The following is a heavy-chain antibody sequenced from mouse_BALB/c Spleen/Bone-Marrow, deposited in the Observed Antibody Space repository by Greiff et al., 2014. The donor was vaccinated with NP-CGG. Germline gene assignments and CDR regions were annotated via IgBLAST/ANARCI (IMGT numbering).Heavy chain of an antibody. CDR2: IYPGDGDT. CDR1: GYAFSSSW. D-gene: IGHD1-1*01. Sequence: QVQLQQSGPELVKPGASVKISCTGSGYAFSSSWMNWVKQRPGQGLEWIGRIYPGDGDTNSNGRFEGKATLTADRSSNTAYMQLSGLTSVDSAVYFCARSAYYGSSYGAMDYWGQGTSVTVSS. V-gene: IGHV1-82*01. J-gene: IGHJ4*01. CDR3: ARSAYYGSSYGAMDY.